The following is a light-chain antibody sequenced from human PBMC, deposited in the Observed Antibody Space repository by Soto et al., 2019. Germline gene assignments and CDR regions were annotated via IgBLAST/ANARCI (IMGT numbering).Light chain of an antibody. CDR1: SSDVGGYNY. J-gene: IGLJ2*01. CDR3: SSYTSSSTLVV. Sequence: QSALTQPGSVSGSPGQSITISCTGTSSDVGGYNYVSWYQQHPGKAPKLMIYDVSNRPSGVSNRFSGSKSGNTASLTISGLQAEDEAEYYCSSYTSSSTLVVFGGGTKVTVL. CDR2: DVS. V-gene: IGLV2-14*01.